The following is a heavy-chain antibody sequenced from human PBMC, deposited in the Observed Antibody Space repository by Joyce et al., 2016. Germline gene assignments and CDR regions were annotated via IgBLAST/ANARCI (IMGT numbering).Heavy chain of an antibody. CDR2: IAYDGSNK. Sequence: QVQLVESGGRVVQRGRSMRLSCAAYGFTFSSYSMNWVRQAPGKGLEWVSIIAYDGSNKYYADSVKGRFTISRDNSNNTLSLQMNSLRAEDTAVYYCARDQGSSGWYVDYWGQGTLVTVSS. D-gene: IGHD6-19*01. CDR1: GFTFSSYS. CDR3: ARDQGSSGWYVDY. J-gene: IGHJ4*02. V-gene: IGHV3-30*04.